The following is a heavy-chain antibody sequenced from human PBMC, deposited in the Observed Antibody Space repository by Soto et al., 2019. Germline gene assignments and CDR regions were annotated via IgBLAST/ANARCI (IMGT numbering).Heavy chain of an antibody. Sequence: EVQLVESGGGLVQPGGSLRLSCAASGFTFSNFDMNWVRQAPGKGLEWISFITRSGTIYYADSVRGRFTISRDNAKNSLYLQMNSLRDEDTAVYYCARDNEGADYWGQGTLVTVSS. V-gene: IGHV3-48*02. CDR1: GFTFSNFD. CDR2: ITRSGTI. D-gene: IGHD2-8*01. CDR3: ARDNEGADY. J-gene: IGHJ4*02.